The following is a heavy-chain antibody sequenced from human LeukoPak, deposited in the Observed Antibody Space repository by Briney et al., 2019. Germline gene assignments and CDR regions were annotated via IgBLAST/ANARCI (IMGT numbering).Heavy chain of an antibody. CDR1: GGTFSSYA. CDR2: IIPIFGTA. D-gene: IGHD6-6*01. CDR3: ARNPTPKQLAYYMDV. Sequence: SVKVSCKASGGTFSSYAISWVRQAPGQGLEWMGGIIPIFGTANYAQKFQGRVTITTDESTSTAYMELSSLRSEDTAVYYCARNPTPKQLAYYMDVRGKGTTVTVSS. V-gene: IGHV1-69*05. J-gene: IGHJ6*03.